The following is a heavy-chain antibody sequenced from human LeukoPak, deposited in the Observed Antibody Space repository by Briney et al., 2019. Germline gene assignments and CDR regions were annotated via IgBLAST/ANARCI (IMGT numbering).Heavy chain of an antibody. V-gene: IGHV1-2*02. CDR1: GYTFTSYS. Sequence: ASVKVSCKASGYTFTSYSINWVRQAPGQGLEWMGWINPNSGGTNYAQKFQGRVTMTRDTSISTAYMELSRLRSDDTAVYYCARVGVLVQLWQDFDYWGQGTLVTVSS. J-gene: IGHJ4*02. CDR3: ARVGVLVQLWQDFDY. CDR2: INPNSGGT. D-gene: IGHD5-18*01.